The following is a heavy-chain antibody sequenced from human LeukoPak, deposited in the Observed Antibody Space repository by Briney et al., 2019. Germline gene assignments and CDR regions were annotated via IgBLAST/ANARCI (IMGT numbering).Heavy chain of an antibody. CDR1: GFTFSSYG. J-gene: IGHJ4*02. V-gene: IGHV3-30*03. Sequence: QSGGSLRLSCAASGFTFSSYGMHWVRQAPGKGLEWVAVISYDGSNKYYADSVKGRFTISRDNSKNTLYLQMNSLRAEDTAVYYCISSGYYAGFDYWGQGTLVTVSS. D-gene: IGHD3-22*01. CDR2: ISYDGSNK. CDR3: ISSGYYAGFDY.